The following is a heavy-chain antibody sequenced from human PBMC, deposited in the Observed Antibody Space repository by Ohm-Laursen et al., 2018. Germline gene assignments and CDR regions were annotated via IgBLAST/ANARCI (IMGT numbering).Heavy chain of an antibody. D-gene: IGHD1-14*01. J-gene: IGHJ6*02. CDR3: ARDSGPPKYYYYGLDV. CDR1: GYSISSAYY. V-gene: IGHV4-38-2*02. CDR2: IYHPGST. Sequence: GTLSLTCVVSGYSISSAYYWGWIRQAPGQGLEWIGSIYHPGSTYYNPSLKSRVSISVDTSKNQFSLKLNSVTAADTAVYYCARDSGPPKYYYYGLDVWGQGTTVTVSS.